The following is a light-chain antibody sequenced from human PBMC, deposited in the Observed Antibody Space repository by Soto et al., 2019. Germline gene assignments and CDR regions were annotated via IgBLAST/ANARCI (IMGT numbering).Light chain of an antibody. Sequence: QSALTQPRSVSGSPGQSVTISCTGTSSDVGGYNYVSWYQQHPGKAPNVMIYDVSERPSGVPDRFSGSKSGNTASLTISGLQAEDEADYYCCSYAGSPRYVLGTGTKVTVL. CDR3: CSYAGSPRYV. J-gene: IGLJ1*01. V-gene: IGLV2-11*01. CDR2: DVS. CDR1: SSDVGGYNY.